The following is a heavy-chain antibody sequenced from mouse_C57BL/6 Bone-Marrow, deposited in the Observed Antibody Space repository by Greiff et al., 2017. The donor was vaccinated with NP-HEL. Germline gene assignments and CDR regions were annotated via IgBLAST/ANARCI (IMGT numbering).Heavy chain of an antibody. CDR1: GYTFTDYY. Sequence: EVMLVESGPVLVKPGASVKMSCKASGYTFTDYYMNWVKQSHGKSLEWIGVINPYNGGTSYNQKFKGKATLTVDKSSSTAYMELNSLTSEDSAVYYCARSTYGVDYWGQGTTLTVSS. D-gene: IGHD1-1*02. V-gene: IGHV1-19*01. J-gene: IGHJ2*01. CDR2: INPYNGGT. CDR3: ARSTYGVDY.